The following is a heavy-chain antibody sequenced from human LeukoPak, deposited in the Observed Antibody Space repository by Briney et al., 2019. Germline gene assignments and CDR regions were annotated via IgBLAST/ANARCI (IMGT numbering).Heavy chain of an antibody. D-gene: IGHD3-3*01. CDR1: GYTFTSYY. V-gene: IGHV1-46*01. Sequence: ASVKVSCKAAGYTFTSYYMHWVRQDPGQGLEWMGIINPSGVSTSYPRKFQGRVTMTRDMSTSTVYMALSSLRSDDTAVYYCVREARFFGSGTFDYWGQGTLLTVSS. CDR2: INPSGVST. CDR3: VREARFFGSGTFDY. J-gene: IGHJ4*02.